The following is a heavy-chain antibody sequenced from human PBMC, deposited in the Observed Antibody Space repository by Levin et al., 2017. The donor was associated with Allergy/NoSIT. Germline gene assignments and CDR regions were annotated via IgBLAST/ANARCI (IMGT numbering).Heavy chain of an antibody. V-gene: IGHV1-2*02. CDR1: GYTFTGYY. J-gene: IGHJ6*03. Sequence: GESLKISCKASGYTFTGYYMHWVRQAPGQGLEWMGWINPNSGGTNYAQKFQGRVTMTRDTSISTAYMELSRLRSDDTAVYYCARGGYSGSYYMDVWGKGTTVTVSS. D-gene: IGHD5-12*01. CDR3: ARGGYSGSYYMDV. CDR2: INPNSGGT.